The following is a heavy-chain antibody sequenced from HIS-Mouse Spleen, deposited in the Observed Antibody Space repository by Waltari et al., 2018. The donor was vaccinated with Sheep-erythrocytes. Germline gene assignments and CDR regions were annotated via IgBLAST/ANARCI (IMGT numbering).Heavy chain of an antibody. CDR1: GFTFSSYS. CDR3: ARVASGATFDY. D-gene: IGHD1-26*01. J-gene: IGHJ4*02. CDR2: NSSSNSYI. Sequence: EVQLVESGGGLVKPGGSLRLSCAASGFTFSSYSMTWVRQAPGKGLEWLSSNSSSNSYISYADSVKGRFTISRDNAKDSLYLQMSSLRAEDTAVYYCARVASGATFDYWGQGTLVTVSS. V-gene: IGHV3-21*01.